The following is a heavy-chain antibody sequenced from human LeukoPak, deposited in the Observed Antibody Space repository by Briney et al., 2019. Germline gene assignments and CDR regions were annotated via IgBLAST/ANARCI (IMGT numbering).Heavy chain of an antibody. CDR3: AKLPPYCSGGSCYPVDY. J-gene: IGHJ4*02. Sequence: GGSLRLSCAASGFTFSSYSMNWVRQAPGKGLEWVSYISSSSSTIYYADSVKGRFTISRDNAKNSLYLQMNSLRAEDTAVYYCAKLPPYCSGGSCYPVDYWGQGTLVTVSS. CDR1: GFTFSSYS. D-gene: IGHD2-15*01. CDR2: ISSSSSTI. V-gene: IGHV3-48*01.